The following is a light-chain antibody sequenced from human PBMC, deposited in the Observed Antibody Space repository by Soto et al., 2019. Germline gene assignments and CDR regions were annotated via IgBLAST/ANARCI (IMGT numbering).Light chain of an antibody. J-gene: IGKJ2*03. CDR2: GAS. V-gene: IGKV3-20*01. CDR3: QQDDTSPRG. Sequence: EIVLTQSPATLSLSPGERASLSCRASQSVSNSYLAWYQQKPGQAPRLLIFGASNSATDIPDRFSVSGSGTDFTLTITRLEPEYFAVYYCQQDDTSPRGFGQGTKLEIQ. CDR1: QSVSNSY.